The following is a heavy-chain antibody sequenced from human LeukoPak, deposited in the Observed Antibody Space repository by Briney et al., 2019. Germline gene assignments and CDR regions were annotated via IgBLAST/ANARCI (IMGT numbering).Heavy chain of an antibody. V-gene: IGHV1-2*02. CDR3: ARGPTGGWDQWWFGP. J-gene: IGHJ5*02. CDR1: GYTFTGYY. Sequence: GASVKVSCKASGYTFTGYYMHWVRQAPGQGLEWMGWINPNSGGTNYAQKFQGRVTMTRDTSISTAYMELSRLRSDDTAVYYCARGPTGGWDQWWFGPWGQGTLVTVSS. CDR2: INPNSGGT. D-gene: IGHD6-19*01.